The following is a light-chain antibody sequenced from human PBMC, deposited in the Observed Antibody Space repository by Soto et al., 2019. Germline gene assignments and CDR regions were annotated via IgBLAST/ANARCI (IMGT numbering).Light chain of an antibody. CDR1: KLGHKY. CDR2: QDT. V-gene: IGLV3-1*01. CDR3: QTWESSTVV. Sequence: SYELTQPPSVSVSPGQTASITCSGDKLGHKYVCWYQQKPGQSPVLVIYQDTKRPSGIPERFSGSNSGNTATLTISGTQAMDEADYYCQTWESSTVVFGGGTKLTVL. J-gene: IGLJ2*01.